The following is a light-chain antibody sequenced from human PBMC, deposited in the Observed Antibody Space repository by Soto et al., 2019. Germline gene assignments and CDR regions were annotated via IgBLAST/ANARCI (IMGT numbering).Light chain of an antibody. CDR2: GNS. Sequence: QSVLTQPPSVSGAPGQRVTISCTGSSSNIGAGYDVHWYQQLPGTAPKLLISGNSNRPSGVPXXFSGSKSGTSASLAITGXXXEDEXXXXXQXYDSSLSGWVFGGGTKLTVL. CDR1: SSNIGAGYD. J-gene: IGLJ3*02. V-gene: IGLV1-40*01. CDR3: QXYDSSLSGWV.